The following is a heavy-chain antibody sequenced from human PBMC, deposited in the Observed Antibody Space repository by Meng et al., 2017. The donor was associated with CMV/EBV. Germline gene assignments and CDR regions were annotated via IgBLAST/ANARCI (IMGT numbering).Heavy chain of an antibody. J-gene: IGHJ5*02. Sequence: SGPTLVKPTQTLTLTCTFSGFSLSTTGVAVGWIRQPPGKALEWLTLIYWNDDKRFSPSLKSRLTIIKDTSKNQVVLTMTNMDPVDTGTYYCAHIDHLLHWYNFFDPWGQGILVTVSS. V-gene: IGHV2-5*01. D-gene: IGHD1-26*01. CDR1: GFSLSTTGVA. CDR3: AHIDHLLHWYNFFDP. CDR2: IYWNDDK.